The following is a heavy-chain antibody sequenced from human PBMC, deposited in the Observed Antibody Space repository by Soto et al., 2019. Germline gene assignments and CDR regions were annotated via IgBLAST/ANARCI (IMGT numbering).Heavy chain of an antibody. CDR1: GYTFSNYG. Sequence: QVQLVQSGAEVRKPGASVKVSCKASGYTFSNYGLSWVRQAPGQGLEWMGWISDYNGNTHYAQKFQGRLIMTTDTXTXXAYVELRSLTSDDTAVYFCAREGYYSGSGTYSPPRYYGMDVWGQGTTVTVSS. D-gene: IGHD3-10*01. J-gene: IGHJ6*02. CDR2: ISDYNGNT. CDR3: AREGYYSGSGTYSPPRYYGMDV. V-gene: IGHV1-18*01.